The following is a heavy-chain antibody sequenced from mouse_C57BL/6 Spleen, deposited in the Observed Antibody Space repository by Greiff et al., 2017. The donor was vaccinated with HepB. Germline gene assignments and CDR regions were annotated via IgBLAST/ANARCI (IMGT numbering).Heavy chain of an antibody. CDR2: ISYDGSN. J-gene: IGHJ1*03. CDR1: GYSITSGYY. Sequence: EVKLQESGPGLVKPSQSLSLTCSVTGYSITSGYYWNWIRQFPGNKLEWMGYISYDGSNNYNPSLKNRISITRDTSKNQFFLKLNSVTTEDTATYYCARRGIYYGSYWYFDVWGTGTTVTVSS. D-gene: IGHD1-1*01. V-gene: IGHV3-6*01. CDR3: ARRGIYYGSYWYFDV.